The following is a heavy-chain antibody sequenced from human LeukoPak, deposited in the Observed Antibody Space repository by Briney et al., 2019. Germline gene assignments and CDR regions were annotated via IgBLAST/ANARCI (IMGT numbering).Heavy chain of an antibody. CDR3: ARNPYYDFWSGYYHNRFDP. Sequence: SETLSFTCSVSGGSISSYYWSWIRQPPGKGLEWIGYIYYSGSTNYNPSLKSRVTISVDTSKNQFSLKLSSVTAADTAVYYCARNPYYDFWSGYYHNRFDPWGQGTLVTVSS. V-gene: IGHV4-59*01. D-gene: IGHD3-3*01. CDR1: GGSISSYY. CDR2: IYYSGST. J-gene: IGHJ5*02.